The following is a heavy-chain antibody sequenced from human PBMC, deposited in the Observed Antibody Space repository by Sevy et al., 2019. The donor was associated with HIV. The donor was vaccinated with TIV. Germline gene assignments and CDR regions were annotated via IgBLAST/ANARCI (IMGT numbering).Heavy chain of an antibody. V-gene: IGHV3-15*01. CDR3: TTDFLDYGDYLSGEGYYGMDV. CDR1: GFTFSNAW. CDR2: IKSKTDGGTT. D-gene: IGHD4-17*01. Sequence: GGSLRLSCAASGFTFSNAWMSWVRQAPGKGLEWVGRIKSKTDGGTTDYAAPVKGRFTISRDDSKNTLYLQMNSLKTEDTAVYYCTTDFLDYGDYLSGEGYYGMDVWGQGTTVTVSS. J-gene: IGHJ6*02.